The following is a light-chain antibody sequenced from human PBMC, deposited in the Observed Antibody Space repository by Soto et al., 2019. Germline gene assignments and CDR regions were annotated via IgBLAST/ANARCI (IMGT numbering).Light chain of an antibody. CDR1: QSVANY. J-gene: IGKJ5*01. CDR2: DAS. CDR3: QPRPNWPSST. V-gene: IGKV3-11*01. Sequence: EIVLTQSPATLSLSPGERATLSCRASQSVANYLAWYQQKPGQAPRLLIHDASNRATGIPARFSGSGSGTDFSITISSLEPEDFALYYCQPRPNWPSSTFGQGTRLEIK.